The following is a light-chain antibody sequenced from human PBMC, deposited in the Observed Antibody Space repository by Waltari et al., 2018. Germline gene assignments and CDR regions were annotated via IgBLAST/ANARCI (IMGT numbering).Light chain of an antibody. CDR2: GAS. V-gene: IGKV3-20*01. J-gene: IGKJ1*01. CDR1: QSVSNSY. CDR3: QQYGSSPRT. Sequence: EIELTQSPGTLSLSTGDSATLSCRASQSVSNSYLAWYQQKPGQAHRLLIYGASSRATGSPDRFSGSGSGTDFTLTISRLEPEDFAVYYCQQYGSSPRTFGQGTRVEIK.